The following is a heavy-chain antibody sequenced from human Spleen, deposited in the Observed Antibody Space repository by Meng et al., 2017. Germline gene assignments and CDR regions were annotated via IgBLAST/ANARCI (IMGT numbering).Heavy chain of an antibody. D-gene: IGHD3-22*01. CDR2: IYSGGNT. Sequence: GGSLRLSCAASGFSVGHNYMSWVRQAPGKGLEWVSVIYSGGNTYYADSVKGRFTISRDNSKNTVFLQINSLRAEDTAVYYCARGYYYDSSGHSGTFDAFDIWGQGTMVTVSS. CDR1: GFSVGHNY. V-gene: IGHV3-66*02. CDR3: ARGYYYDSSGHSGTFDAFDI. J-gene: IGHJ3*02.